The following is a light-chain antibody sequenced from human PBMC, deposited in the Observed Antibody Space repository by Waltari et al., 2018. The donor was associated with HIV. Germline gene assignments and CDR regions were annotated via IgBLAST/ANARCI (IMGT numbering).Light chain of an antibody. V-gene: IGKV1-5*03. CDR2: KAT. CDR3: HQYSNYLGS. Sequence: DIHVSQSPPTLTASVGDRVNITCRASQNVGTWLAWYQQKTGEAPKLLIHKATDVEDGVPSRFSGSASGTEFTLTIDSLHPDDFATFYCHQYSNYLGSFGQGTKLELK. CDR1: QNVGTW. J-gene: IGKJ1*01.